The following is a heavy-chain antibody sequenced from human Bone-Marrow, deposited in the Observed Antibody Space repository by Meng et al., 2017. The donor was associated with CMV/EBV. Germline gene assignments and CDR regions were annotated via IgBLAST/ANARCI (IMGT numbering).Heavy chain of an antibody. D-gene: IGHD2-2*01. CDR2: INPNSGGT. V-gene: IGHV1-2*02. Sequence: ASVKVSCKTSGYTFSGYYMHWARQAPGQGLEWMGWINPNSGGTNYAQKFQGRVTMTRDTSISTAYMELSRLRSDDTAVYYCAIRDIVVVPAATREWFDPWGQGTLVTVSS. CDR1: GYTFSGYY. CDR3: AIRDIVVVPAATREWFDP. J-gene: IGHJ5*02.